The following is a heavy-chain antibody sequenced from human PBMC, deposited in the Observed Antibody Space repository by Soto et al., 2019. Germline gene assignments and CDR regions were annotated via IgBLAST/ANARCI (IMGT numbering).Heavy chain of an antibody. CDR3: ASRETTVTTIDY. CDR1: GGTFSSYT. Sequence: QVQLVQSGAEVKKPGSSVKVSCKASGGTFSSYTISWVRQAPGQGLEWMGRIIPILGIANYAQKFQGRVTITADKATSTAYMELSSLRSEDTAVYYCASRETTVTTIDYWGQGTLVTVSS. CDR2: IIPILGIA. D-gene: IGHD4-17*01. J-gene: IGHJ4*02. V-gene: IGHV1-69*02.